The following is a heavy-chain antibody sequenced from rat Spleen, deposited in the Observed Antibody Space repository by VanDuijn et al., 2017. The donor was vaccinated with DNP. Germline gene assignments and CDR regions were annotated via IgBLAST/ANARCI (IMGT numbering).Heavy chain of an antibody. Sequence: EVQLVESDGGLVQPGRSLKLSCVASGFTFSNYWMTWIRQAPGKGLEWVATISYDGSSTNYRDSVKGRFTISRDNAKSSLYLQMDSLRSEDTATYYCTTGFFDYWGPGVMVTVSS. J-gene: IGHJ2*01. V-gene: IGHV5-20*01. CDR2: ISYDGSST. CDR1: GFTFSNYW. CDR3: TTGFFDY.